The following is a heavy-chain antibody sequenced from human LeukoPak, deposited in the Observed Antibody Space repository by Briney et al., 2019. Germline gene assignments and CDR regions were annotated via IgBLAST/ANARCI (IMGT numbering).Heavy chain of an antibody. V-gene: IGHV3-48*01. CDR2: IDRSSTII. CDR3: ARDGNMGAEIDY. J-gene: IGHJ4*02. D-gene: IGHD1-26*01. Sequence: GGSLRLSCAASGFTFSNYNMDWVRQAPGKGLEWVSYIDRSSTIIYYADSVKGRFPISRDNAKNSLYLQMNSLRAEDSAVYYCARDGNMGAEIDYWGQRILVTVSS. CDR1: GFTFSNYN.